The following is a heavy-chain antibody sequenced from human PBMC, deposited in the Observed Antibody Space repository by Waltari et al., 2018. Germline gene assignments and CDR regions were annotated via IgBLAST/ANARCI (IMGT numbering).Heavy chain of an antibody. Sequence: QVQLQESGPGLVKPSQTLSLTCTVSGGSISSGSYYLSWIRQPAGKGLEWIGRIYTSGSTNYNPSLKSRVTISVDTSKNQFSLKLSSVTAADTAVYYCARDIAAAGTWGAFDIWGQGTMVTVSS. CDR2: IYTSGST. CDR1: GGSISSGSYY. V-gene: IGHV4-61*02. CDR3: ARDIAAAGTWGAFDI. D-gene: IGHD6-13*01. J-gene: IGHJ3*02.